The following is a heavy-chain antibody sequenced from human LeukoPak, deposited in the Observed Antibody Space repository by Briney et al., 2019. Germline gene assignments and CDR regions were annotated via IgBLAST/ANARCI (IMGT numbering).Heavy chain of an antibody. CDR3: ARDGTSLQLPDY. CDR2: IIPIFGTA. Sequence: GASVKVSCKASGGTFSSYAISWVRQAPGQGLEWMGGIIPIFGTANYAQKFQGRVTITADESTSTAYMELSSLRSEDTAVYYCARDGTSLQLPDYWGQGTLVTVSS. D-gene: IGHD4-11*01. CDR1: GGTFSSYA. J-gene: IGHJ4*02. V-gene: IGHV1-69*13.